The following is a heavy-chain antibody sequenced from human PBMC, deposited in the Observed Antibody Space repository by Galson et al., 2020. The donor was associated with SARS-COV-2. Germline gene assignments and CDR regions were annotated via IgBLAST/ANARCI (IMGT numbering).Heavy chain of an antibody. CDR1: GFTFDDYA. J-gene: IGHJ4*02. Sequence: SLKISCAASGFTFDDYAMHWVRQAPGKGLEWVSGISWNSGSIGYADSVKGRFTISRDNAKNSLYLQMNSLRAEDTALYYCAKGPNALYYFDYWGQGTLVTVSS. V-gene: IGHV3-9*01. CDR2: ISWNSGSI. CDR3: AKGPNALYYFDY. D-gene: IGHD1-1*01.